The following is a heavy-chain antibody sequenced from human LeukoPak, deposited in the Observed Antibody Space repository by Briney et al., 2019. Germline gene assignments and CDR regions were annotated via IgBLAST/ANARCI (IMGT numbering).Heavy chain of an antibody. J-gene: IGHJ6*02. D-gene: IGHD6-19*01. Sequence: ASVKVSCKASGYTFTGYYMHLVRQAPGHALEWIGWINPHSGCTNYAQKVQGRVTMTRDTPISTAYMELSRLRSDDTAVYYCARDSIYSSGPFPLRYGMDVWGQGTTVTVSS. CDR1: GYTFTGYY. CDR2: INPHSGCT. V-gene: IGHV1-2*02. CDR3: ARDSIYSSGPFPLRYGMDV.